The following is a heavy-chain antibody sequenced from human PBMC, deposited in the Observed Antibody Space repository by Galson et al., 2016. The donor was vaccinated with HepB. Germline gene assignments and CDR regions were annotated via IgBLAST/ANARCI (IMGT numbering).Heavy chain of an antibody. D-gene: IGHD6-13*01. CDR1: GGSINSGSFY. CDR2: VYTSGNT. V-gene: IGHV4-61*02. Sequence: TLSLTCTVSGGSINSGSFYWSWIRQPAGKGLEWIGRVYTSGNTDYNPSLKSRVTMSVDTSKNQFSLRLTSVTAADTAVYYCATVLSESSWCPPQHHYYGMDVWGKGTTVTVSS. J-gene: IGHJ6*04. CDR3: ATVLSESSWCPPQHHYYGMDV.